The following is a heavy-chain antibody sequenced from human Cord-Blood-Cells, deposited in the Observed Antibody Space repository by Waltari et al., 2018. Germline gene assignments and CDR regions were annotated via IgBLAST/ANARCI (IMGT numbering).Heavy chain of an antibody. J-gene: IGHJ5*02. Sequence: QVQLQQWGAGLLKPSETLSLTCAVYGGSFSGYYWSWIRQPPGKGLEWIGEINHSGSTNYNPSLKSRVTIAVDTSKNQFSLKLSSVTAADTAVYYCARNRGDFWSGYYPNWFDPWGQGTLVTVSS. CDR2: INHSGST. CDR1: GGSFSGYY. CDR3: ARNRGDFWSGYYPNWFDP. V-gene: IGHV4-34*01. D-gene: IGHD3-3*01.